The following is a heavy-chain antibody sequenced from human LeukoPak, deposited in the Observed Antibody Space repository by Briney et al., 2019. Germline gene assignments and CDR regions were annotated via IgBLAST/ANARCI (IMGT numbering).Heavy chain of an antibody. CDR3: ARGHYYGSGSYNY. J-gene: IGHJ4*02. D-gene: IGHD3-10*01. V-gene: IGHV4-59*01. CDR1: GVSISSYY. CDR2: IYYSGST. Sequence: SETLSLTCTVSGVSISSYYWSWIRQPPGKGLEWIGYIYYSGSTNYNPSLKSRVTISVDTSKNQFSLKLSSVTAADTAVYYCARGHYYGSGSYNYWGQGTWSPSPQ.